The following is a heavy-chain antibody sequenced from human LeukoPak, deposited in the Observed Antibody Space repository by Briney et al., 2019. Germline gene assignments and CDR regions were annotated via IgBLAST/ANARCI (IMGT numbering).Heavy chain of an antibody. J-gene: IGHJ4*02. Sequence: GGSLRLSCAASGFTFSSYAMHWVRQAPGKGLEWVAVISYDGSNKYYADSVKGRFTISRDNSKNTLYLQMNSLRAEDTAVYYCAKRLERPDYDDYWGQGTLVTVSS. D-gene: IGHD1-1*01. V-gene: IGHV3-30-3*02. CDR1: GFTFSSYA. CDR3: AKRLERPDYDDY. CDR2: ISYDGSNK.